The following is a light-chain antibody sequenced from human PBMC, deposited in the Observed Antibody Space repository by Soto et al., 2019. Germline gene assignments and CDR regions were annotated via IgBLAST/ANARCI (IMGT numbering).Light chain of an antibody. CDR1: RXDVGAYNY. V-gene: IGLV2-14*01. J-gene: IGLJ1*01. CDR3: SEFTSRFTFV. Sequence: QSALAQPASVSGSPGQSIAISCTGTRXDVGAYNYVSWYQQHPGKAPKLMISEVTNRPSGVSDRFSGSKSGNTASLTISGLQAGDEADDYCSEFTSRFTFVFVTGTMGTVL. CDR2: EVT.